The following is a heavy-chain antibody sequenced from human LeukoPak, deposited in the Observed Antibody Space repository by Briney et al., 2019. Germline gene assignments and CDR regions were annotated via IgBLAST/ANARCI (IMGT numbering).Heavy chain of an antibody. CDR1: GFTFSSYA. CDR3: ARDLTGPYDH. CDR2: INVEGNYI. J-gene: IGHJ4*02. D-gene: IGHD3-22*01. V-gene: IGHV3-74*01. Sequence: GGSLRLSCAASGFTFSSYAMSWVRQAPGKGLVWVARINVEGNYIDYAESVKGRFTISRDSAKNTLYLQMNSLRAEDTAVYSCARDLTGPYDHWGQGTLVTVSS.